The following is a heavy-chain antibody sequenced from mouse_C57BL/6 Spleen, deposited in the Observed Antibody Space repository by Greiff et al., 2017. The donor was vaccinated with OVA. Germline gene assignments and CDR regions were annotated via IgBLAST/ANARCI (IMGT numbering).Heavy chain of an antibody. J-gene: IGHJ2*01. D-gene: IGHD4-1*01. CDR1: GYSITSGYY. V-gene: IGHV3-6*01. Sequence: EVQLQESGPGLVKPSQSLSLTCSVTGYSITSGYYWNWIRQFPGNKLEWMGYISYDGSNNYNPSLKNRISITRDTSNNQFFLKLNSVTTEDTATYYCARDQGDHWDWWGQGTPLTVSS. CDR2: ISYDGSN. CDR3: ARDQGDHWDW.